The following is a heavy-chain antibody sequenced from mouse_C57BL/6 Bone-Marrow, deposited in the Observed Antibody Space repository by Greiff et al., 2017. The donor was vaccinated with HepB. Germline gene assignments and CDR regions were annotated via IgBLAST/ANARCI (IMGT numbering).Heavy chain of an antibody. CDR1: GYTFTSYW. CDR2: SDPNSGGT. CDR3: ARDRANYYGSSPYYFDY. Sequence: QVQLQQPGAELVKPGASVKLSCKASGYTFTSYWMHWVKQRPGRGLEWIGRSDPNSGGTKYNEKFKSKATLNVAKPSSTAYMQLSSLTSEDSAVYYCARDRANYYGSSPYYFDYWGQGTTLTVSS. J-gene: IGHJ2*01. D-gene: IGHD1-1*01. V-gene: IGHV1-72*01.